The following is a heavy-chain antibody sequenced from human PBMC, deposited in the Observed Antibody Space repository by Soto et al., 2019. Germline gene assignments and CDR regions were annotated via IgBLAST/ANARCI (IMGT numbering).Heavy chain of an antibody. CDR3: AREAHFYGRSDVFDI. CDR2: IDSSSNYI. J-gene: IGHJ3*02. V-gene: IGHV3-21*01. D-gene: IGHD3-10*02. CDR1: GFTFSIYS. Sequence: EVQLVESGGGLVKPGGSLRLSCAASGFTFSIYSMDWVRQAPGKGLEWVSSIDSSSNYIYYADSMKGRFTISRDNAKNSLYLQMNSLRAEDTAFYYCAREAHFYGRSDVFDIWGQGTMVTVSS.